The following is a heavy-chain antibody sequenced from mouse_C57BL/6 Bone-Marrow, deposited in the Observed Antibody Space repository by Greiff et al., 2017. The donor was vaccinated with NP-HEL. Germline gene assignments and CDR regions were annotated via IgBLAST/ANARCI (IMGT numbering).Heavy chain of an antibody. CDR1: GYTFTSYW. J-gene: IGHJ2*01. CDR2: INPSNGGT. CDR3: ARDDYDEGNYFDY. D-gene: IGHD2-4*01. Sequence: QVQLQQPGTELVKPAASVKLSCKASGYTFTSYWMHWVKQRPGQGLEWIGNINPSNGGTNYNEKFKSKATLTVDKSSSTAYMQLSSLTSEDSAVYYCARDDYDEGNYFDYWGQGTTLTVSS. V-gene: IGHV1-53*01.